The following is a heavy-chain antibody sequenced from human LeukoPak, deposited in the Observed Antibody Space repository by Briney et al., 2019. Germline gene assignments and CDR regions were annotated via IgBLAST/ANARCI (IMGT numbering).Heavy chain of an antibody. D-gene: IGHD3-22*01. CDR1: GDSVPSHLAT. V-gene: IGHV6-1*01. CDR3: ARALHDSSGPTFVP. Sequence: SQTLSLTCAISGDSVPSHLATWNWIRQSPSRGLEWLGKTYYRSKWYNDYAVSVKSRITITPDTSRNQFSLQLKSVTPEHTARYYCARALHDSSGPTFVPWGQEALVTVSS. J-gene: IGHJ5*02. CDR2: TYYRSKWYN.